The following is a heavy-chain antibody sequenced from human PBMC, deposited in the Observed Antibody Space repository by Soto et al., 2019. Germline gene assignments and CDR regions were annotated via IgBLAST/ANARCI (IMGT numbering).Heavy chain of an antibody. Sequence: GGSLRLSCAASGCTFSSYAMHWVRQAPGKGLEYVSAISSNGGSTYYANSVKGRFTISRDNSKNTLYLQMGSLRAEDMAVYYCARGPHSYYFDYWGQGT. J-gene: IGHJ4*02. CDR3: ARGPHSYYFDY. CDR2: ISSNGGST. CDR1: GCTFSSYA. V-gene: IGHV3-64*01.